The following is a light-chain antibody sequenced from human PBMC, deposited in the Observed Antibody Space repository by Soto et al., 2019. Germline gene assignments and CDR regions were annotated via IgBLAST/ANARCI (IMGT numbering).Light chain of an antibody. CDR3: TSYTSRSSVL. Sequence: QSALTQPASVSRSPGQSITISCTGTSSDVGGYKYVSWYQQYPGKAPKLMIYEVSNRPSGVSNRFSGSKSGNTASLTISGLQADDEADYYCTSYTSRSSVLFGGGTKLTVL. V-gene: IGLV2-14*01. J-gene: IGLJ2*01. CDR1: SSDVGGYKY. CDR2: EVS.